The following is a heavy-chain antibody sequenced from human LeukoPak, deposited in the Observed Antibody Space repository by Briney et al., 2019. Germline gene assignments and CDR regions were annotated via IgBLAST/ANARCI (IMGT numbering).Heavy chain of an antibody. CDR2: ITGGGDST. Sequence: GGSLRLSCAASEFTFSSFAMIWVRQAPGEGLEWVSAITGGGDSTYHADSVKGRFTISRDNSKNTLYLQMNSLRAEDTAVYYCARSPRGSSWYPVLGFDYWGQGTLVTVSS. CDR3: ARSPRGSSWYPVLGFDY. V-gene: IGHV3-23*01. J-gene: IGHJ4*02. CDR1: EFTFSSFA. D-gene: IGHD6-13*01.